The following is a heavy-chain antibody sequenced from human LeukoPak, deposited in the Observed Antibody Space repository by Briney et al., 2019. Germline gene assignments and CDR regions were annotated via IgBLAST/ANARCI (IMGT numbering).Heavy chain of an antibody. V-gene: IGHV1-69*13. Sequence: SVKVSCKASGGTFSSYAINWVRQAPGQGLEWMGGVIPIFGTAKYAQKFQGRVTVTADESTSTAHMDLSSLRSEDTAVYYCARDRGSASYYYYGMDVWGQGTTVTVSS. D-gene: IGHD3-10*01. CDR2: VIPIFGTA. CDR3: ARDRGSASYYYYGMDV. CDR1: GGTFSSYA. J-gene: IGHJ6*02.